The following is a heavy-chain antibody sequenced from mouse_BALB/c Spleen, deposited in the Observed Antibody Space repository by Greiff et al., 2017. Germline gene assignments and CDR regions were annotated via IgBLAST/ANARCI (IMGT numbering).Heavy chain of an antibody. Sequence: VPVVESGGGLVQPGGSLKLSCAASGFPFSSYGMSWVRQTPDTRLELVATINSNGGSTYYPDSVKGRFTISRDNAKHTLYLQMSSLKSEDTAMYDCARDTPYAMDYWGQGTAVTVSA. CDR3: ARDTPYAMDY. J-gene: IGHJ4*01. CDR2: INSNGGST. V-gene: IGHV5-6-3*01. CDR1: GFPFSSYG.